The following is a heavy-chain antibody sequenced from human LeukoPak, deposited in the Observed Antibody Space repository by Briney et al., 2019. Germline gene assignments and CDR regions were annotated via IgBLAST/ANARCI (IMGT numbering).Heavy chain of an antibody. V-gene: IGHV3-15*01. J-gene: IGHJ4*02. CDR2: IKSKTDGETT. CDR3: TTAALSGWYSEPIDY. CDR1: GFTFSNAW. Sequence: GGSLRLSCAASGFTFSNAWMSWVRQAPGKGLEWVGRIKSKTDGETTDSAAQVKGRVTNSRDDYKSTLYLQMNSLKTEDTAVYYCTTAALSGWYSEPIDYWGQGTLVTVSS. D-gene: IGHD6-13*01.